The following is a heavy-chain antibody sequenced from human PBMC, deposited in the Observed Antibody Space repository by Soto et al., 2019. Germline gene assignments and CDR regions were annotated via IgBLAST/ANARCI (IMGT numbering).Heavy chain of an antibody. J-gene: IGHJ6*03. Sequence: SETLSLTCAVYGGSFSGYYWSWIRQPPGKGLEWIGEINHSGSTNYNPSLKSRVTISVDTSKNQFSLKLSSVTAADTAVYYCARGLREGYCSGGSCYSVLRRYYYYMDVWGKGTTVTVSS. CDR1: GGSFSGYY. CDR3: ARGLREGYCSGGSCYSVLRRYYYYMDV. V-gene: IGHV4-34*01. CDR2: INHSGST. D-gene: IGHD2-15*01.